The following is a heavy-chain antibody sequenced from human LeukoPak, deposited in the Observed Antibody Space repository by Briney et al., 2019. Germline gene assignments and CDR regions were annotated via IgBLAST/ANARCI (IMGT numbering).Heavy chain of an antibody. CDR1: GGSISTYY. V-gene: IGHV4-59*01. CDR2: IDYSGST. Sequence: PSETLSLTCTVSGGSISTYYWSWIRQSPGKGLEWIGNIDYSGSTNYNPSLKSRVTISVATSKNQFSLKLSSVTAADTAVYYCAREAYYGRFFDYWGQGTLVTVSS. CDR3: AREAYYGRFFDY. D-gene: IGHD3-10*01. J-gene: IGHJ4*02.